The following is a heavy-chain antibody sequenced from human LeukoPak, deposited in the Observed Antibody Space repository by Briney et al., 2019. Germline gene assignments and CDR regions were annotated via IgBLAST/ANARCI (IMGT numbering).Heavy chain of an antibody. CDR2: ISGDGVST. Sequence: GGSLRLSCVASGLPLADFAMHWVRQAPGKGLEWVSLISGDGVSTFYADSVKGRFSISRDNSKNSLSLEMNSLRTEDTAMYYCARESGKFDYWGQGTLVAVSS. V-gene: IGHV3-43*02. J-gene: IGHJ4*02. CDR1: GLPLADFA. CDR3: ARESGKFDY.